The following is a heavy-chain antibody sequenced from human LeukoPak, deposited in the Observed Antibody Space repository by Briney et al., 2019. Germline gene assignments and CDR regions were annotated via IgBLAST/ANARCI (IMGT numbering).Heavy chain of an antibody. CDR2: INPNSGGT. J-gene: IGHJ6*02. Sequence: ASVKVSCKASGYTFTSYAMNWVRQAPGQGLEWMGWINPNSGGTNYAQKFQGWVTMTRDTSISTAYMELSRLRSDDTAVYYCARDSGYSYGMDVWGQGTTVTVSS. CDR3: ARDSGYSYGMDV. D-gene: IGHD5-18*01. CDR1: GYTFTSYA. V-gene: IGHV1-2*04.